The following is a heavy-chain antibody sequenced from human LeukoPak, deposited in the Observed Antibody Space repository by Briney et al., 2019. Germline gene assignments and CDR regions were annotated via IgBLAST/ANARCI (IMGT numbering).Heavy chain of an antibody. CDR1: GDSISTSSYY. Sequence: PSETLSLTFTVSGDSISTSSYYWGWIRQPPGKGLEWIGSVFFSGNTYYEPSLKSRVTISVATSTNQFSLNVRSVSAADTAVYYCARDPSRSCAGGNCFSSWGQGTLVIVS. J-gene: IGHJ5*02. D-gene: IGHD2-15*01. CDR3: ARDPSRSCAGGNCFSS. CDR2: VFFSGNT. V-gene: IGHV4-39*07.